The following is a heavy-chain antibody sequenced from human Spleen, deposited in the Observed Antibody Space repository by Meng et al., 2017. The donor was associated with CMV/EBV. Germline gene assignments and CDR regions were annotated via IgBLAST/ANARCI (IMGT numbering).Heavy chain of an antibody. Sequence: SETLSLTCAVYGGSFSGYYWSWIRQPPGKGLEWIGEINHSGSTNYNPSLKSRVTISLDTSKNQFSLHLNSVTPEDSGVYYCAREAARRWGGPFLPDSFDIWGQGTTVTVSS. CDR2: INHSGST. J-gene: IGHJ3*02. CDR3: AREAARRWGGPFLPDSFDI. CDR1: GGSFSGYY. V-gene: IGHV4-34*01. D-gene: IGHD6-6*01.